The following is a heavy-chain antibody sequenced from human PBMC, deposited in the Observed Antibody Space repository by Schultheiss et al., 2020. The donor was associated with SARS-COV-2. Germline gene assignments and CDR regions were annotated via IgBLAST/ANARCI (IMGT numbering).Heavy chain of an antibody. CDR1: GFSFSSYD. Sequence: GGSLSLSCAASGFSFSSYDMHWVRQATGKGLEWVSAIGTAGDTYYPGSVKGRFTISRDNAKNSLYLQMNSLRAEDTAVYYCARGYGSSWYGFDYWGQGTLVTVSS. CDR2: IGTAGDT. CDR3: ARGYGSSWYGFDY. D-gene: IGHD6-13*01. V-gene: IGHV3-13*01. J-gene: IGHJ4*02.